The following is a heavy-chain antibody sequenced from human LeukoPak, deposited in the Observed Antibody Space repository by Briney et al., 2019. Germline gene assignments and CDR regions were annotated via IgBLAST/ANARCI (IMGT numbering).Heavy chain of an antibody. V-gene: IGHV4-34*01. CDR2: INHSGST. CDR3: ARGRPRRTPTSRWFDP. D-gene: IGHD6-6*01. Sequence: PSETLSLTCAVYGGSFSGYYWSWIRQPPGKGLEWIGEINHSGSTNYNPSLKSRVTISVDTSKNQFSLKLSSVTAADTAVYYCARGRPRRTPTSRWFDPWGQGTLVTVSS. CDR1: GGSFSGYY. J-gene: IGHJ5*02.